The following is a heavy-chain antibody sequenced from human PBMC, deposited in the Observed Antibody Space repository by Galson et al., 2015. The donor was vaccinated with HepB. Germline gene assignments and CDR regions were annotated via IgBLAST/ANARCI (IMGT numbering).Heavy chain of an antibody. D-gene: IGHD6-6*01. Sequence: SLRLSCAASGFSFSNYSMNWVRQAPGKGLEWVSDISSSSTTTYYADSVKDRFTISRDNAKNSLYLQMNSLRAEDTAVYYCAIDLSGAARYLDYWGQGTLVTVSS. J-gene: IGHJ4*02. V-gene: IGHV3-48*01. CDR2: ISSSSTTT. CDR1: GFSFSNYS. CDR3: AIDLSGAARYLDY.